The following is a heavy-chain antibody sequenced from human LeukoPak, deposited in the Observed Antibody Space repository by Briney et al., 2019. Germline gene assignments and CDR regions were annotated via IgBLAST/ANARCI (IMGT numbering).Heavy chain of an antibody. V-gene: IGHV1-8*02. Sequence: ASVKVSCKASGGTFSSYAISWVRQATGQGLEWMGWMNPNSGNTGYAQKFQGRVTMTRNTSISTAYMELSSLRSEDTAVYYCARGRHRGASSAFDIWGQGTMVTVSS. CDR2: MNPNSGNT. J-gene: IGHJ3*02. CDR3: ARGRHRGASSAFDI. CDR1: GGTFSSYA. D-gene: IGHD1-26*01.